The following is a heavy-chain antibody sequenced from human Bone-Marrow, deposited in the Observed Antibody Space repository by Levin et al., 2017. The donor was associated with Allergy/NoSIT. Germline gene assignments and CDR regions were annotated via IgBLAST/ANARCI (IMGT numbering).Heavy chain of an antibody. J-gene: IGHJ6*03. V-gene: IGHV3-49*03. CDR1: GITFSDCS. Sequence: GESLKISCTASGITFSDCSMYWFRQAPGEGLEWVGFIKSKGYGGTTEYAASVKGRFTISRDDSKSIAYLQMDSLNTEDTDVYYCTRTPGCGYGTANTCYRRWDYDFMDVWGRGTTVSVSS. CDR2: IKSKGYGGTT. D-gene: IGHD2-2*03. CDR3: TRTPGCGYGTANTCYRRWDYDFMDV.